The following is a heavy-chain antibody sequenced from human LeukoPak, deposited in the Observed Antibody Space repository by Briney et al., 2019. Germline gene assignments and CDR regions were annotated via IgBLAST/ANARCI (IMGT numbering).Heavy chain of an antibody. CDR3: AKLFQAGFGELLNDY. CDR2: IRYDGSNK. V-gene: IGHV3-30*02. CDR1: GFTFSSYG. J-gene: IGHJ4*02. Sequence: GGSLRLSCAASGFTFSSYGMHCVRRAPGKGLVWVAFIRYDGSNKYYADSVRGRFTISRDNSKNTLYLQMNSLRAEDTAVYYCAKLFQAGFGELLNDYWGQGTLVTVSS. D-gene: IGHD3-10*01.